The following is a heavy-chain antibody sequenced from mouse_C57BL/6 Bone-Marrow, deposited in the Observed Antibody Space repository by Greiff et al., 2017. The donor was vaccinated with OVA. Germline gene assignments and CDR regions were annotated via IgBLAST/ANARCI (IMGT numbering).Heavy chain of an antibody. V-gene: IGHV1-47*01. Sequence: VQLQQSGAELVKPGASVKMSCKASGYTFTTYPIEWMKQNHGKSLEWIGNFHPYNDDTKYNEKFKGKATLPVEKSSSTGYWERSRLTSEDSAVYYCARPGDYDGDWFAYWGQGTLVTVSA. CDR1: GYTFTTYP. CDR3: ARPGDYDGDWFAY. CDR2: FHPYNDDT. J-gene: IGHJ3*01. D-gene: IGHD2-4*01.